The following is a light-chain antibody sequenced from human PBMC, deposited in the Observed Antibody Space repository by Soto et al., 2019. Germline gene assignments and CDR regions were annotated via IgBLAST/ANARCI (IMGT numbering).Light chain of an antibody. J-gene: IGKJ4*01. CDR3: QQRSSWPLT. CDR1: QSVSSN. CDR2: DAS. Sequence: EIVLTQSPATLSLSPGERATLSCRASQSVSSNLAWYQQKPGQAPRLLMYDASNRATGIPARFSGSGSGTDFTLTISSLEAEDFAVYYCQQRSSWPLTFGGGTKVDIK. V-gene: IGKV3-11*01.